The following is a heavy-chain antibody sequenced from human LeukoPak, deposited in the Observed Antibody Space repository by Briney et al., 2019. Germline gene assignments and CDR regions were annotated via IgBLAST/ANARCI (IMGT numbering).Heavy chain of an antibody. V-gene: IGHV3-7*01. CDR2: IKTDGSQI. CDR1: GFTFSSYW. D-gene: IGHD5/OR15-5a*01. J-gene: IGHJ6*03. CDR3: ARDPPLVSGPVYYYYYMDV. Sequence: GGSLRLSCVASGFTFSSYWMTWVRQAQGKGLEWVANIKTDGSQIYYVDSVKGRFTISRDNAKNSLYLQMNSLRAEDTAVYYCARDPPLVSGPVYYYYYMDVWGKGTTVTVSS.